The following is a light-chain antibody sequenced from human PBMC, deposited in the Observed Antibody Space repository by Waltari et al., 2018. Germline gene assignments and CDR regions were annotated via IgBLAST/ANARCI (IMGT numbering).Light chain of an antibody. J-gene: IGKJ2*01. V-gene: IGKV1-5*03. Sequence: DIQMTQSPSTLSASVGDRVTITCRASQTLNRWLAWYQQKPGKAPKLLIYKASTLQSGVPSRFSGSDSGTQFALTITGLQAEDFATYYCQQYHSYPYTFGQWTKLEIK. CDR2: KAS. CDR3: QQYHSYPYT. CDR1: QTLNRW.